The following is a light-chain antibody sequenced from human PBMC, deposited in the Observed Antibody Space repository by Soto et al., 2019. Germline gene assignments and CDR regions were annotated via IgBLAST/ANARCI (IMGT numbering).Light chain of an antibody. J-gene: IGLJ2*01. CDR3: SSYAGNNVV. CDR1: SSDVGGYNY. CDR2: EVS. Sequence: QSVLTQPPSASGSPGQSVTISCTGTSSDVGGYNYVSWYQQHPGKAPKLMIYEVSKRPSGVPDRFSGSKSDNTASLTVSGLQAEDEADYYCSSYAGNNVVFGGGTKLTVL. V-gene: IGLV2-8*01.